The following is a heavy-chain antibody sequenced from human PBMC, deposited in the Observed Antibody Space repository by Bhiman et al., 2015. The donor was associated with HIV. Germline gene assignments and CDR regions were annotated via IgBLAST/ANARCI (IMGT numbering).Heavy chain of an antibody. CDR1: GFTFSDYW. V-gene: IGHV3-7*01. Sequence: EVQLVESGGGLVQSGGSLRLSCTVSGFTFSDYWMSWVRQAPGNGLEWVASIKQRGSETYYVDSVKGRFTISRDDAKNSLYLQMSSLKVEDTAVYHCARVNFFRDSTGYHDDAFDIWGQGTLVTVSS. CDR2: IKQRGSET. D-gene: IGHD3-22*01. J-gene: IGHJ3*02. CDR3: ARVNFFRDSTGYHDDAFDI.